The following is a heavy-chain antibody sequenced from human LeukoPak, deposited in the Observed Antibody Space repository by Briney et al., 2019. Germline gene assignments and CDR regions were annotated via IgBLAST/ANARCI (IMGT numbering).Heavy chain of an antibody. D-gene: IGHD6-13*01. J-gene: IGHJ5*02. CDR2: ITSNGGST. Sequence: GGSLRLSCAASGFTFSSYAMHWVRQAPGKGLEYVSAITSNGGSTYYANSVKGRFTISRDNSKNTPYLQMGSLRAEDMAVYYCARKVSAGTGNWFDPWGQGTLVTVSS. CDR1: GFTFSSYA. V-gene: IGHV3-64*01. CDR3: ARKVSAGTGNWFDP.